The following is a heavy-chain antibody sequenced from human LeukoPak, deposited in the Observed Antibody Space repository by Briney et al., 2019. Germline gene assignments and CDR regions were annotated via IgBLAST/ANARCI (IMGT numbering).Heavy chain of an antibody. CDR3: ARDLSGSYWGAFDI. Sequence: GGSLRLSCAASGFTFSSYWMSWVRQAPGKGLEWVANIKQDGSEKYYVDSVKGRFTISRDNAKNSLYLQMNSLRAEDTAVYYCARDLSGSYWGAFDIWGQRTMVTVSS. J-gene: IGHJ3*02. CDR1: GFTFSSYW. D-gene: IGHD1-26*01. CDR2: IKQDGSEK. V-gene: IGHV3-7*05.